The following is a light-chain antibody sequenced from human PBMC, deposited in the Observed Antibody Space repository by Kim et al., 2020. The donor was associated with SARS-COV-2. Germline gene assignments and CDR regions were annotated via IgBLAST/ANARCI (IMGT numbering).Light chain of an antibody. CDR1: SLRTYY. CDR3: SSRDNSGCHGV. CDR2: GKN. Sequence: SELPQDPAVSVALGQTVRITCQGDSLRTYYASWYQQKPGQAPILVIYGKNNRPSGIPDRFSGSSAGNTASLTVTGAQAVDEADYYCSSRDNSGCHGVFG. V-gene: IGLV3-19*01. J-gene: IGLJ2*01.